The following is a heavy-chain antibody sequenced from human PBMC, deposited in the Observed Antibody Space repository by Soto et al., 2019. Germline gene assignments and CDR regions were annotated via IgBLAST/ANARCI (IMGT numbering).Heavy chain of an antibody. CDR1: GFTFSDEN. V-gene: IGHV3-21*06. CDR2: ISGGGSYI. CDR3: ARDSDCHSTSCFFPPHV. Sequence: GGSLRLSCSASGFTFSDENMSWVRQVPGKGLEWVSGISGGGSYIFYADSVQGRFSISRNNPKNSLFLEMNSLRVEDTAVYYCARDSDCHSTSCFFPPHVWGQGTTVTVSS. D-gene: IGHD2-2*01. J-gene: IGHJ6*01.